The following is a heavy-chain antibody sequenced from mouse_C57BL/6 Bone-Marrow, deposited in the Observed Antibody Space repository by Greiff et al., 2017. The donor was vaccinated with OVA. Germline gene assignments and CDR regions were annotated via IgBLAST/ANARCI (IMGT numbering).Heavy chain of an antibody. J-gene: IGHJ2*01. V-gene: IGHV3-6*01. CDR1: GYSITSGYF. Sequence: EVKLLESGPGLVKPSQSLSLTCSVSGYSITSGYFWNWIRQLPGNQQEWMGIKRYDGSTNYNQHLKNRTAITRDTSKNQFFLKLKSVTTEDTATFYCSGEDNYGSDLDYWGQGTTLTVSS. CDR3: SGEDNYGSDLDY. CDR2: KRYDGST. D-gene: IGHD1-1*01.